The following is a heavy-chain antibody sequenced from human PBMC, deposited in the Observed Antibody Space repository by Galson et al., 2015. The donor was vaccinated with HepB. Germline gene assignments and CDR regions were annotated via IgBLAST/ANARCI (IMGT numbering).Heavy chain of an antibody. D-gene: IGHD5-18*01. Sequence: SLRLSCATSGFTFSSYSMNWVRQAPGKGLEWVSSISSGATYMYYADSVKGRVTISRDNAKNSLYLQMNSLRVEDTAVYYCARRAGYMGYWGQGTLVTVSS. CDR3: ARRAGYMGY. J-gene: IGHJ4*02. CDR1: GFTFSSYS. V-gene: IGHV3-21*01. CDR2: ISSGATYM.